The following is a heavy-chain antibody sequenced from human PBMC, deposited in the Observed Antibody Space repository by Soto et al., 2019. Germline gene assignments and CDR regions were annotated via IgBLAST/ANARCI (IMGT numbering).Heavy chain of an antibody. J-gene: IGHJ5*02. D-gene: IGHD6-13*01. Sequence: SETLSLTCAVYGGSFSCYYWSWIRQPPGKGLEWIGEINHSGSTNYNPSLKSRVTISVDTSKNQFSLKLSSVTAADTAVYYCARSRSSSWYTNWFDPWGQGTLVTVSS. CDR2: INHSGST. CDR1: GGSFSCYY. CDR3: ARSRSSSWYTNWFDP. V-gene: IGHV4-34*01.